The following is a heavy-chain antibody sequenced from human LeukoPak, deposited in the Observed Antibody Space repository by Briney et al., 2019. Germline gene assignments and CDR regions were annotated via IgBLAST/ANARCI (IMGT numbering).Heavy chain of an antibody. J-gene: IGHJ4*02. CDR1: GGTFSSYA. CDR3: TRSRGSGSYLDY. Sequence: SVKISCKASGGTFSSYAINWVRQAPGQGLEWMGRIVPIFGTTNYAQNFQGRVTITADESTSTAYMELSSLRSEDTAVYYCTRSRGSGSYLDYWGQGTLVTVSS. CDR2: IVPIFGTT. D-gene: IGHD3-10*01. V-gene: IGHV1-69*13.